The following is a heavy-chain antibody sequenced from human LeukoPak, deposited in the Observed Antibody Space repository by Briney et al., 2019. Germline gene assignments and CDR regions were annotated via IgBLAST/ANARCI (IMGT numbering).Heavy chain of an antibody. V-gene: IGHV4-39*01. CDR3: ARRGDYEFDS. CDR2: IYYSGST. Sequence: SETLSLTCTVSGGSLSSSSYYWGWIRQPPGKGLEWIGSIYYSGSTYYNPSLKSRVTISVDTSKNQFSLKLTSVTAADTAVYYCARRGDYEFDSWGQGTLVTASS. J-gene: IGHJ4*02. CDR1: GGSLSSSSYY. D-gene: IGHD4-17*01.